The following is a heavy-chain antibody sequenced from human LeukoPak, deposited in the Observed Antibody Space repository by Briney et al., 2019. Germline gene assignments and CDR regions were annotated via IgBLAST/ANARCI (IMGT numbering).Heavy chain of an antibody. V-gene: IGHV4-39*01. D-gene: IGHD3-22*01. CDR2: IYNSGTT. CDR3: ARHADSSGYYFFDY. J-gene: IGHJ4*02. CDR1: GGSISSSSYF. Sequence: PSETLSLTCGVSGGSISSSSYFWGWIRQPPGKGLEWIGSIYNSGTTYYNPSLKSRVTISVDTSKNQFSLKLSSVTAADTAVYYCARHADSSGYYFFDYWGQGTLVTVSS.